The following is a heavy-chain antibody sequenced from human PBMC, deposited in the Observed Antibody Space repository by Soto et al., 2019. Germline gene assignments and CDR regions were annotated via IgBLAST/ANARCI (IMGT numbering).Heavy chain of an antibody. J-gene: IGHJ6*02. CDR1: GFTFSSYG. CDR3: ARDAGSSSPGGYYGMDV. CDR2: IWYDGSNK. V-gene: IGHV3-33*01. D-gene: IGHD6-6*01. Sequence: QVQLVESGGGVVQPGRSLRLSCAASGFTFSSYGMHWVRQAPGKGLEWVAVIWYDGSNKYYADSVKGRFTISRDNSKNTLYLQMNSLRAEDTAVYYCARDAGSSSPGGYYGMDVWGQGTTVTVSS.